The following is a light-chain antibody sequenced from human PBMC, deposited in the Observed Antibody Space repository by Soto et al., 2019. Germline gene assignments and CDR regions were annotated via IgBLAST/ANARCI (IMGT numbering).Light chain of an antibody. J-gene: IGKJ5*01. CDR1: QSVSSNY. CDR3: QQYGSSPIT. V-gene: IGKV3-20*01. Sequence: EIVLTQSPGTLSLSPGERATLSCRASQSVSSNYLAWYQQKPGQAPRLLFYGVSSRASGIPDRFFGSGSGTDFTLTINRLEPEGFAVYYCQQYGSSPITFGQGTRLEIK. CDR2: GVS.